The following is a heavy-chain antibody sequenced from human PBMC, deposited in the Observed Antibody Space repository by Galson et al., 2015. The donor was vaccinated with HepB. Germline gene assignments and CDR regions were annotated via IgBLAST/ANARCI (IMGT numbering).Heavy chain of an antibody. CDR2: INVGNGNT. D-gene: IGHD2-8*01. Sequence: SVKVSCKADGFTFTNYAIHWVRQAPGQSLEWMGWINVGNGNTKYSQKFQGRVAITRDTSARIVYMELSSLRSEDSAVFYCATCSLMVDRYYHGMDAWGQGTTVTVSS. CDR1: GFTFTNYA. CDR3: ATCSLMVDRYYHGMDA. J-gene: IGHJ6*02. V-gene: IGHV1-3*01.